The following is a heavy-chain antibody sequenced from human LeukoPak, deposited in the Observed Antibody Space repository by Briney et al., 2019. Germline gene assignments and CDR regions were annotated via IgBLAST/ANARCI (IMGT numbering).Heavy chain of an antibody. Sequence: ASVKVSCKTSGYTFISYGITWVRQAPGKGLEWMGWISAYNGNIDYAQNLQGRVTMTTDTSTSTAYMELRSLRSDDTAVYYCTIMTHCTGGTCYSYDHWGKGTMVAVSS. CDR2: ISAYNGNI. D-gene: IGHD2-15*01. J-gene: IGHJ4*02. CDR3: TIMTHCTGGTCYSYDH. V-gene: IGHV1-18*01. CDR1: GYTFISYG.